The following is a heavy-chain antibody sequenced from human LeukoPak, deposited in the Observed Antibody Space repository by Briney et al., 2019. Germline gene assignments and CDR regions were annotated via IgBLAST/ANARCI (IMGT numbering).Heavy chain of an antibody. V-gene: IGHV4-59*02. D-gene: IGHD3-22*01. Sequence: SETLSLTCTVSGVSVSRYYWTWIRQPPGKGLEWIGYIYYSGSTNYNPSLKSRVTISIDTSKNQFSLKLSSVTAADTAVYYCARVRRYYYDSSGYEREYYFDYWGQGTLVTVSS. CDR2: IYYSGST. CDR1: GVSVSRYY. CDR3: ARVRRYYYDSSGYEREYYFDY. J-gene: IGHJ4*02.